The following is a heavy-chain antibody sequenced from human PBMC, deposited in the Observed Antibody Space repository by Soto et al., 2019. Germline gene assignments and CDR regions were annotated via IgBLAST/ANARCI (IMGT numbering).Heavy chain of an antibody. CDR3: ARDYRLMVGGAGFAY. D-gene: IGHD3-10*01. CDR2: IYSGGTT. Sequence: EVQLVESGGGLVQPGGSLRLSCAASGLSVSNNYMSWVRQAPGKGLEWVSVIYSGGTTFYADSVKGRFIISRDISKNMLYLQMSSLRAEDTAVYYCARDYRLMVGGAGFAYWGQGMVVTVSS. CDR1: GLSVSNNY. V-gene: IGHV3-66*01. J-gene: IGHJ4*02.